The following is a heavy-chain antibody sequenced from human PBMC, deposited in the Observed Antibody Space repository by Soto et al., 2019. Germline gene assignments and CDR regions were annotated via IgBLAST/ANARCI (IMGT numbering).Heavy chain of an antibody. Sequence: SETLSLTCTVSGGSISSYYWSWIRQPPGKGLEWIGYIYYSGSTNYNPSLKSRVTISVDTSKNQFSLKLSSVTAADTAVYYCARVDSGSYLPDAFDIWGQGTMVTVS. CDR3: ARVDSGSYLPDAFDI. D-gene: IGHD1-26*01. J-gene: IGHJ3*02. CDR2: IYYSGST. V-gene: IGHV4-59*01. CDR1: GGSISSYY.